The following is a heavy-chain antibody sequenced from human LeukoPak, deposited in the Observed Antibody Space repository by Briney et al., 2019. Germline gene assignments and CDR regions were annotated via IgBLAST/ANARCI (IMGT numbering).Heavy chain of an antibody. CDR3: ARVSGGGRCYAEACFDY. CDR1: GYTFTSYG. J-gene: IGHJ4*02. CDR2: ISAYKGNT. Sequence: GASLKVSCKASGYTFTSYGISWGRPAPRQGLWWMGWISAYKGNTNYAQKLQGRVTMNTDTSTSTAYMELRSLRSDDSAVYYCARVSGGGRCYAEACFDYWGQGSLVTVSS. D-gene: IGHD2-15*01. V-gene: IGHV1-18*01.